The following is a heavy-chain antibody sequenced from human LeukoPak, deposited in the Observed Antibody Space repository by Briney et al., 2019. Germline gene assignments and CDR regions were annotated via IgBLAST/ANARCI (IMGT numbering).Heavy chain of an antibody. CDR2: ISYDGSNK. J-gene: IGHJ4*02. CDR3: AKDLGHRLNYFDY. Sequence: GGSLRLSCAASGFTFSSYGMHWVRQAPGKGLEWVAVISYDGSNKYYADSVKGRFTISRDNSKNTLYLQTNSLRAEDTAVYYCAKDLGHRLNYFDYWGQGTLVTVSS. CDR1: GFTFSSYG. V-gene: IGHV3-30*18.